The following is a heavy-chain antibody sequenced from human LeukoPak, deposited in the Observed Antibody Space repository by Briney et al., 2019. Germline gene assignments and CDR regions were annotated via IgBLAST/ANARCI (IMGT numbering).Heavy chain of an antibody. CDR1: GYTFTGYY. V-gene: IGHV1-2*02. J-gene: IGHJ4*02. CDR3: ARDTGGSLGFDY. D-gene: IGHD2-8*02. CDR2: INPNSGGT. Sequence: ASVKVSCKASGYTFTGYYMHWVRQAPGQGLEGMGWINPNSGGTNYAQNFQGRVTMTRDTSISTAYMELSRLRSDETAVYYCARDTGGSLGFDYWGQGTLVTVSS.